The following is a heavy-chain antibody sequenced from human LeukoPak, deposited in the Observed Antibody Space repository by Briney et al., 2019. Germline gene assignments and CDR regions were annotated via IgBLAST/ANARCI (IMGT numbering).Heavy chain of an antibody. V-gene: IGHV1-46*01. D-gene: IGHD1-26*01. CDR2: INPSGGST. CDR1: GYTFTSYY. J-gene: IGHJ4*02. Sequence: ASVTVSSKPSGYTFTSYYIHWVRQAPGQGGERVGIINPSGGSTSYAQNFQGRVTMTRDISTSTVYMELSSLRSEDTAVYYCARDFSVGATKLDYFDYWGQGTLVTVSS. CDR3: ARDFSVGATKLDYFDY.